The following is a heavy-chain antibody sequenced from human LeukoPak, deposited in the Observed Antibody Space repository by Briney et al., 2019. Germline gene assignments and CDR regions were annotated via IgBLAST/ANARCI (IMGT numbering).Heavy chain of an antibody. V-gene: IGHV4-59*08. CDR3: ASSSLSWFDP. J-gene: IGHJ5*02. D-gene: IGHD6-6*01. CDR1: GGSFSGYY. CDR2: IYYSGST. Sequence: SETLSLTCAVYGGSFSGYYWSWIRQPPGKGLEWIGYIYYSGSTNYNPSLKSRVTISVDTSKNQFSLKLSSVTAADTAVYYCASSSLSWFDPWGQGTLVTVSS.